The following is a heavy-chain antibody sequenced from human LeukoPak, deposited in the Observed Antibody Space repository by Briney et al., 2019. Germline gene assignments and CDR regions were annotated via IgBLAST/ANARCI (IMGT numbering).Heavy chain of an antibody. CDR2: ISSSSTYI. V-gene: IGHV3-21*01. Sequence: PGGSLRLSCAASGFTFSSYAMSWVRQAPGKGLEWVSSISSSSTYIYYADSLKGRFTISRDNAKNSLYLQMNSLRAEDTAVYYCASHDYGGLTAHYWGQGTLVTVSS. CDR1: GFTFSSYA. D-gene: IGHD4-23*01. CDR3: ASHDYGGLTAHY. J-gene: IGHJ4*02.